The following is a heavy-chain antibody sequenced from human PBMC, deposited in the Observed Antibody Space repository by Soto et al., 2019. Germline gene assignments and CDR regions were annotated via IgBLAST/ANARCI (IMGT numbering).Heavy chain of an antibody. Sequence: ASVNVSLKVSGYALTELSMHCVRQAPGKGLEWMGGFDPEDGETIYAQKFQGRVTMTEDTSTDTAYMELSSLRSEDTAVYYCATDITRITMVRETSYWGQGTLVTVSS. CDR1: GYALTELS. J-gene: IGHJ4*02. CDR3: ATDITRITMVRETSY. CDR2: FDPEDGET. D-gene: IGHD3-10*01. V-gene: IGHV1-24*01.